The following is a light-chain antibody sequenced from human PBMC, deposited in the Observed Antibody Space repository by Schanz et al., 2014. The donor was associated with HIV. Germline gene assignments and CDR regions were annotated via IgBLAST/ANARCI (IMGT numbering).Light chain of an antibody. CDR1: QSVSSY. CDR3: QQYNNWPSWT. J-gene: IGKJ1*01. Sequence: EIVLTQSPATLSLSPGERATLSCRASQSVSSYLAWYQQKPGQAPRLLIYDASTRATGIPARFSGRGSGTEFTLTISSLQSEDFAVYYCQQYNNWPSWTFGQGTKVEIK. CDR2: DAS. V-gene: IGKV3-15*01.